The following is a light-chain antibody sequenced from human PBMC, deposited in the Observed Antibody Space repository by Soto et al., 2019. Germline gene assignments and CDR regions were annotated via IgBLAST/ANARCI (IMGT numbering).Light chain of an antibody. Sequence: EIVLTQSPATLSLSPGERATLSCRASQSVSSYLAWYQQKPGQAPRLLIYDASNRATGIPARFSGSGSGTVFTLTISSLESVDFAVDYCQQRSNWPGTCGGGTKVDIK. J-gene: IGKJ4*01. CDR1: QSVSSY. V-gene: IGKV3-11*01. CDR3: QQRSNWPGT. CDR2: DAS.